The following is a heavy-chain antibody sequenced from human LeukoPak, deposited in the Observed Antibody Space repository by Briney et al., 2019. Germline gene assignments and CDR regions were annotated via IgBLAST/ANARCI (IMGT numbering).Heavy chain of an antibody. D-gene: IGHD2-2*01. CDR2: ITWDGDRT. CDR1: GFTLENYA. CDR3: AKDYGQLLWEYYFDY. Sequence: GGSLRLSCAASGFTLENYAMHWVRQTPGKGLEWVSLITWDGDRTYYTDSVKGRFTISRDNTKNSLYLQMNSLRPEDTALYYCAKDYGQLLWEYYFDYWGQGTLVTVSS. V-gene: IGHV3-43D*03. J-gene: IGHJ4*02.